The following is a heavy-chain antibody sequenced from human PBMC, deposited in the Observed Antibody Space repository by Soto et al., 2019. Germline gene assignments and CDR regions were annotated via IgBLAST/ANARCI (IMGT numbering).Heavy chain of an antibody. CDR1: GGSISSSNW. Sequence: KASETLSLTCAVSGGSISSSNWWSWVRQPPGKGLEWIGEINHSGSTNYNPSLKSRVTISVDTSKNQFSLKLSSVTAADTAVYYCARLGGDTAMGYYYYYGMDVWGQGTTVTVSS. D-gene: IGHD5-18*01. J-gene: IGHJ6*02. CDR3: ARLGGDTAMGYYYYYGMDV. CDR2: INHSGST. V-gene: IGHV4-4*02.